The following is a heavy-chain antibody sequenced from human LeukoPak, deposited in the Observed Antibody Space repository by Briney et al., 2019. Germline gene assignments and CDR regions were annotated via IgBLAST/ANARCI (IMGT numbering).Heavy chain of an antibody. Sequence: QTGGSLRLSCAASGFTFSSYAMSWVRQAPGRGLEWVSAISGSGGSTYYADSVKGRFNISRDNSKNAVYLQMNSLRAEDTAVYYCAKHINMIVVFPHPIMYWGQGTLVTVSS. V-gene: IGHV3-23*01. D-gene: IGHD3-22*01. CDR1: GFTFSSYA. J-gene: IGHJ4*02. CDR3: AKHINMIVVFPHPIMY. CDR2: ISGSGGST.